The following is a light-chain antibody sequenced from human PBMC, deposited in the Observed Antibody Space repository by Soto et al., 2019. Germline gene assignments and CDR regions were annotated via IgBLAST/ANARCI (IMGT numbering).Light chain of an antibody. CDR3: QQYDNSAWT. Sequence: EIVMTQSPATLSLSPGEGATLSCRASQSVSRKLAWYQQTRGQAPRLLIYGASSRATGIPDRFSGSGSGTDFTLTISRLEPEDFAVYYCQQYDNSAWTFGQGTKVDIK. CDR1: QSVSRK. V-gene: IGKV3-20*01. CDR2: GAS. J-gene: IGKJ1*01.